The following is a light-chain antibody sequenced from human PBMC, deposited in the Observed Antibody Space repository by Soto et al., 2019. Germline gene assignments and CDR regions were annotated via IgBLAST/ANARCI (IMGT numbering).Light chain of an antibody. J-gene: IGLJ2*01. Sequence: SYELTQPPSVSVSPGQTASITCSGDKLGDKYACWYQQKPGQSPVLVIYQDNKRPSGIPDRFSGSNSGNTATLTISGTQAMDEADYYCQAWDSSTAVFGGGTKVTVL. CDR2: QDN. CDR3: QAWDSSTAV. CDR1: KLGDKY. V-gene: IGLV3-1*01.